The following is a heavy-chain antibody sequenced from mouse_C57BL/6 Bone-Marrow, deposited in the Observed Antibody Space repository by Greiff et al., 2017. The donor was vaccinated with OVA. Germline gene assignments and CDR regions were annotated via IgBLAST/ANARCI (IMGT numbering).Heavy chain of an antibody. CDR3: ARNAYGNYLDY. J-gene: IGHJ2*01. D-gene: IGHD2-1*01. V-gene: IGHV2-9-1*01. CDR1: GFSLTSYA. Sequence: VKLMESGPGLVAPSQSLSITCTVSGFSLTSYAISWVRQPPGQGLAWLGVIWTGGGTNYNSALKSRLSIIKDNAKSQVFLKMNSLQTDDTARYYCARNAYGNYLDYWGQGTTLTVSS. CDR2: IWTGGGT.